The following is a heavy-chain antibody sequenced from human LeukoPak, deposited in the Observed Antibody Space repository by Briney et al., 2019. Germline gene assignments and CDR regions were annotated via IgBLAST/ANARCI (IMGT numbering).Heavy chain of an antibody. V-gene: IGHV4-59*11. D-gene: IGHD6-13*01. CDR3: ARAAYSSSWYGDSHYYFDY. Sequence: MSSETLSLTCTVSGGSISSHYWSWIRQPPGKGLEWIGYIYYSGSTNYNPSLKSRVTISLDPSKNQFSLKLSSVTAADTAVYYCARAAYSSSWYGDSHYYFDYWGQGTLVTLSS. J-gene: IGHJ4*02. CDR2: IYYSGST. CDR1: GGSISSHY.